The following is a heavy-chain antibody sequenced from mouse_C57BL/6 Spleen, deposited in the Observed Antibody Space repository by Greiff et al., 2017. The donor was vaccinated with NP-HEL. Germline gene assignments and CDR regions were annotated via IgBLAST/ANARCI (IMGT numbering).Heavy chain of an antibody. Sequence: DVHLVESGGGLVQPKGSLKLSCAASGFSFNTYAMNWVRQAPGKGLEWVARIRSKSNNYATYYADSVKDRFTISRDDSESMLYLQMNNLKTEDTAMYYCVRHPSQGYFDVWGTGTTVTVSS. J-gene: IGHJ1*03. CDR2: IRSKSNNYAT. CDR1: GFSFNTYA. V-gene: IGHV10-1*01. CDR3: VRHPSQGYFDV.